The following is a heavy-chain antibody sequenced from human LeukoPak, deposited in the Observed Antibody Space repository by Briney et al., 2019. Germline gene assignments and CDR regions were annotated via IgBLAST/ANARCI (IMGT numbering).Heavy chain of an antibody. CDR3: ARDLDQYSGRFGGFGHDF. V-gene: IGHV4-59*01. CDR2: IYYGGST. D-gene: IGHD1-26*01. Sequence: SETLSLTCSVSDGSITSYHWSWIRQPPGKGLEWIGYIYYGGSTNYNPSLKSRVTMSVDTSKNQFSLKLSSVTAADTAVYYCARDLDQYSGRFGGFGHDFWGQGTLVTVSS. J-gene: IGHJ4*02. CDR1: DGSITSYH.